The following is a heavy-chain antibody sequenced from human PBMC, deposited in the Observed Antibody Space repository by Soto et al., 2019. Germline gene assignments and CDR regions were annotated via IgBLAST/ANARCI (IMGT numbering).Heavy chain of an antibody. CDR1: GGSISSSNW. CDR2: IYHSGST. V-gene: IGHV4-4*02. J-gene: IGHJ4*02. CDR3: ARDFPPKYYYDSSGYTDY. Sequence: SETLSLTCAVSGGSISSSNWWSWVRQPPGKGLEWIGEIYHSGSTNYNPSLKSRVTISVDKSKNQFSLKLSSVTAADTAVYYCARDFPPKYYYDSSGYTDYWGQGTLVTVSS. D-gene: IGHD3-22*01.